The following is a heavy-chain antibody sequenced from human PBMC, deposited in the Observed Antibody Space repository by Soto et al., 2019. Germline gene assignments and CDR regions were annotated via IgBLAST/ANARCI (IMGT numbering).Heavy chain of an antibody. CDR2: ISYDGSNK. D-gene: IGHD2-15*01. V-gene: IGHV3-30*18. CDR3: AKKTYSGPLDY. Sequence: QVQLVESGGGVVQPGRSLRLSCAASGFTFSSYGMHWVRQAPGKGLEWVAVISYDGSNKYYADSVKGRFTISRDNSKNTLYLQMNSLRAEDTAVCYCAKKTYSGPLDYWGQGTLVTVSS. CDR1: GFTFSSYG. J-gene: IGHJ4*02.